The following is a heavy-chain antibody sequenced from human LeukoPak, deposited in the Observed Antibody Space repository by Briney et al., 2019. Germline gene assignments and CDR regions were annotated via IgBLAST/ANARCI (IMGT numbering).Heavy chain of an antibody. Sequence: QPGGSLRLSCAASGFTFSRYSMNWVRQAPGKGLEWVGRSRNKANSYTTEYAASVKGRFTISRDDSKTSLYLQMNSLKTEDTAVYYCARTEFCSAGRCYSDYFDSWGQGTLVTVSS. CDR3: ARTEFCSAGRCYSDYFDS. CDR1: GFTFSRYS. V-gene: IGHV3-72*01. CDR2: SRNKANSYTT. D-gene: IGHD2-15*01. J-gene: IGHJ4*02.